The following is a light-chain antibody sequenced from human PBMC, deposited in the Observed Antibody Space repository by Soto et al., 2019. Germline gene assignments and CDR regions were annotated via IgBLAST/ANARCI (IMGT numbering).Light chain of an antibody. J-gene: IGLJ3*02. CDR3: CSYANRRWL. CDR1: SSDVGVSNL. CDR2: EVS. V-gene: IGLV2-23*02. Sequence: QSALTQPASVSGSPGQSITISCTGSSSDVGVSNLVSWYQQHPGKAPKLIIYEVSQRPSGVSNRFSGSKSGNTFFLTISGLQADDGGDYYCCSYANRRWLFG.